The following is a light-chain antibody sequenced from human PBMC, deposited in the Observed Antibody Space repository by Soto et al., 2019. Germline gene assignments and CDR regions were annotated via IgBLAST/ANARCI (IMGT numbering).Light chain of an antibody. J-gene: IGKJ3*01. CDR2: AAS. Sequence: DIQLAQSPSFLSASVGDRVTITCRASQGISSYLAWYQQKPGQAPKLLIYAASSLQSGVPSRFSGSGSGTDFTLTISSLQPEDFATYYCQQANSFPLTFGPGTKVDIK. CDR3: QQANSFPLT. CDR1: QGISSY. V-gene: IGKV1-12*01.